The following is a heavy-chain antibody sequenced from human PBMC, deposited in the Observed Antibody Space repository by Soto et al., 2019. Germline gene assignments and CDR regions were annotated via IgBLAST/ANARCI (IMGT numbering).Heavy chain of an antibody. CDR3: ARDPLSYGDYAQTYWYFDL. Sequence: EAQLVESGGGLVQPGGSLRLSCGASGITFSRCLMSWVRQAPGKGLEWVASISQDGTDKDYVDSVKGRFAISRDNPKNSLYLQMNGLRADDTAVYYCARDPLSYGDYAQTYWYFDLWGRGTRVTVSS. J-gene: IGHJ2*01. CDR1: GITFSRCL. CDR2: ISQDGTDK. V-gene: IGHV3-7*01. D-gene: IGHD4-17*01.